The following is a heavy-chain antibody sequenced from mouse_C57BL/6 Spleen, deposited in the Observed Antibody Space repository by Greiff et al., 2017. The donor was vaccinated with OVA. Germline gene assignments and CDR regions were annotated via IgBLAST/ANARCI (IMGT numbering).Heavy chain of an antibody. V-gene: IGHV1-76*01. CDR3: ARDYGSPL. Sequence: QVQLQQSGAELVRPGASVKLSCKASGYTFTDYYINWVKQRPGQGLEWIARIYPGSGNTYYNEKFKGKATLTAEKSSSTAYMQLSSLTSEDSAVYFCARDYGSPLWGQGTLVTVSA. D-gene: IGHD1-1*01. CDR2: IYPGSGNT. CDR1: GYTFTDYY. J-gene: IGHJ3*01.